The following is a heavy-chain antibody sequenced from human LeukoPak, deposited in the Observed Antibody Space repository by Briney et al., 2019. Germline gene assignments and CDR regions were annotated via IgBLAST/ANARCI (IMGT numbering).Heavy chain of an antibody. V-gene: IGHV4-4*02. CDR1: GDSINSLDL. Sequence: SETLSLTCTVSGDSINSLDLWSWVRQPPGKGLEWIGEMYLSGTTHSNPSVKSRVTISIDKSKNQFFLNLSSVTAADTAVYYCAGLVGRYSSGLYYYYFDYWGQGTLVTVYS. CDR3: AGLVGRYSSGLYYYYFDY. D-gene: IGHD3-22*01. CDR2: MYLSGTT. J-gene: IGHJ4*02.